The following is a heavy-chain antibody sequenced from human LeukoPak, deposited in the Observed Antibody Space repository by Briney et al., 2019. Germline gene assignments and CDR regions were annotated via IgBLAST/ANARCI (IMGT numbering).Heavy chain of an antibody. V-gene: IGHV3-13*01. CDR1: GFTFSSYD. CDR2: IGTAGEI. CDR3: ARAAYSSTWYSWYFDL. J-gene: IGHJ2*01. Sequence: GGSLRLSCAASGFTFSSYDIHWVRQATGKGLEWVSGIGTAGEIYYPGSVKGRFTISRENAKNSLYLQMNSLRAGDTAVYYCARAAYSSTWYSWYFDLWGRGTLVTVSS. D-gene: IGHD6-13*01.